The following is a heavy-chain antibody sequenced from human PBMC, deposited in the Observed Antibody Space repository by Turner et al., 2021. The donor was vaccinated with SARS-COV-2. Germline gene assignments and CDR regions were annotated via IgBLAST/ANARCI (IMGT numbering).Heavy chain of an antibody. V-gene: IGHV3-23*01. CDR2: ISGSGGST. D-gene: IGHD4-17*01. J-gene: IGHJ4*02. CDR1: GFTSSNYP. CDR3: AILTATSSGF. Sequence: EVQLLESGGGLVQPGGSLRLSCAASGFTSSNYPMSWVRQAPGKGLECVSSISGSGGSTYYADSVKGRFTISRDNSKNTLYLQLNSLRAEDTAVYYCAILTATSSGFWGQGTLVTVSS.